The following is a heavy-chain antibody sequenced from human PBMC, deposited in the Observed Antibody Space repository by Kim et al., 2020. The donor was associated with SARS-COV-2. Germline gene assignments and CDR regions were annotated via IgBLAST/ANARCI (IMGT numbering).Heavy chain of an antibody. CDR2: IGASAGSG. Sequence: GGSLRLSCGASGFSFTTYAMSWVRQAPGKGLEWVSSIGASAGSGTYADSVKGRFAISRDTSRNTLYLQMNSLRAEDTAVYYCARSIVTALGTGPFDYWGQGTLVTVSS. D-gene: IGHD2-15*01. J-gene: IGHJ4*02. CDR1: GFSFTTYA. CDR3: ARSIVTALGTGPFDY. V-gene: IGHV3-23*01.